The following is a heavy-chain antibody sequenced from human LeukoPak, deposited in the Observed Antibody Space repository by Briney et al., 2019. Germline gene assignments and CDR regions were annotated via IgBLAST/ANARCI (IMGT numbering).Heavy chain of an antibody. CDR3: ARQLGDYYDSSGFDY. Sequence: GEALKISRKCSGYSFTIYWIGGVRQMPGKGREWMGIIYPGESDTRYSPSVQGQVTISADKSISTAYLQWSSLKASDTAMYYCARQLGDYYDSSGFDYWGQGTLVTVS. CDR2: IYPGESDT. D-gene: IGHD3-22*01. V-gene: IGHV5-51*01. CDR1: GYSFTIYW. J-gene: IGHJ4*02.